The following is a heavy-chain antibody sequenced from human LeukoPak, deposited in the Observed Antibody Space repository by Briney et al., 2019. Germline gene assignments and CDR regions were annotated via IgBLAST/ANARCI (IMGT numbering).Heavy chain of an antibody. J-gene: IGHJ5*02. V-gene: IGHV4-38-2*02. CDR2: FYHSGST. D-gene: IGHD2-21*02. Sequence: TSGTLSLTCTVSGYSIISDYYWGWIRQPPGKGLEWIGSFYHSGSTYYNPSLKSRVTISVDTSKNQFSLKLTSVTAADTAVYFCAGAAYCGGDCFKWFDPWGQGTLVTVSS. CDR3: AGAAYCGGDCFKWFDP. CDR1: GYSIISDYY.